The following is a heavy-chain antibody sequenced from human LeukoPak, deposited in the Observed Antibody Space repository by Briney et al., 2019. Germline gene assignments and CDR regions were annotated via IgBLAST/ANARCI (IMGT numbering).Heavy chain of an antibody. V-gene: IGHV3-23*01. D-gene: IGHD6-13*01. CDR3: AKGGYSSSIYDY. CDR1: GFTSTSYF. J-gene: IGHJ4*02. Sequence: GSLRLSCAAPGFTSTSYFTTWVRQAPGKGLEWVSAVDGDDRTFYADSVKGRFTISRDNSKNTLYLQMNSLRAEDTAVYYCAKGGYSSSIYDYWGQGTLVTVS. CDR2: VDGDDRT.